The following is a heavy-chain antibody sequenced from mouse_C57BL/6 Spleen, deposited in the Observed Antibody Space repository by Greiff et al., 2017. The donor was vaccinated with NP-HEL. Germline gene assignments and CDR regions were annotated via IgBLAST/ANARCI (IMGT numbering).Heavy chain of an antibody. V-gene: IGHV1-4*01. D-gene: IGHD1-1*01. Sequence: QVQLQQSGAELARPGASVKMSCKASGYTFTSYTMHWVKQRPGQGLEWIGYINPSSGYTKYNQKFKDKATLTADKSSSTAYMQLSSLTSEDSAVYYCARSELRDYFDYWGQGTTLTVSS. CDR3: ARSELRDYFDY. CDR1: GYTFTSYT. CDR2: INPSSGYT. J-gene: IGHJ2*01.